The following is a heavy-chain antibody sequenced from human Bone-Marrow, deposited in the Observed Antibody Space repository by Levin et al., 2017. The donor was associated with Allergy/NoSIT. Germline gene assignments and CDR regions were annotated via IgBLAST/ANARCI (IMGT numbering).Heavy chain of an antibody. CDR1: GVSVNSASYY. CDR2: VHRSGST. J-gene: IGHJ4*02. CDR3: ARDYTYGSGLDY. Sequence: SQTLSLTCLVSGVSVNSASYYWTWIRQPPGKGLEWIGYVHRSGSTNYNASLKSRVAISLDTATNQFSLRLNSLTAADTAVYYCARDYTYGSGLDYWGQGTLVTVSP. D-gene: IGHD3-10*01. V-gene: IGHV4-61*01.